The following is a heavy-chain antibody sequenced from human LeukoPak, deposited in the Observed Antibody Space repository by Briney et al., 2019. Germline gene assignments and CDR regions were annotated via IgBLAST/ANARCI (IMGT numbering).Heavy chain of an antibody. CDR1: GFTFSSYS. V-gene: IGHV3-48*04. CDR3: ASVDGYNNNFDY. D-gene: IGHD5-24*01. J-gene: IGHJ4*02. CDR2: ISSSSSII. Sequence: GGSLRLSCAASGFTFSSYSMSWVRQAPGKGLEWVSYISSSSSIIYYADSVKGRFTISRDNAKNSLYLQMNSLRAEDTAVYYCASVDGYNNNFDYWGQGTLVTVSS.